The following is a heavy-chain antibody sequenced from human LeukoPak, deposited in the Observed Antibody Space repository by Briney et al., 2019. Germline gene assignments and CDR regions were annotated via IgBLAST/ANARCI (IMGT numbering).Heavy chain of an antibody. Sequence: GGSLRLSCVASGFTFSDAWMSWVRQAPGKGLEWVGRIKSKIDGGTIDYGAPVKGRFTISRDDSRNTMYLQMNSLKTEDTAVYYCTTRRQDGCWGQGTLVTVS. V-gene: IGHV3-15*01. D-gene: IGHD6-25*01. CDR1: GFTFSDAW. CDR3: TTRRQDGC. CDR2: IKSKIDGGTI. J-gene: IGHJ4*02.